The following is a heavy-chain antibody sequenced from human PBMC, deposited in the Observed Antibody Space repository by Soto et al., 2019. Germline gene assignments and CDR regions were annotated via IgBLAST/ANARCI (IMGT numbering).Heavy chain of an antibody. D-gene: IGHD4-17*01. CDR2: IYPGDSDT. Sequence: GESLKISCKGSGYIFVNYWIVWVRQIPGKGLEWMGIIYPGDSDTRYSPSFQGQVTISADRSSNTAYLQWSSLKASDTAMYYCARYPTLTDYFYYGLDIWGRGTTVTVSS. J-gene: IGHJ6*02. CDR3: ARYPTLTDYFYYGLDI. CDR1: GYIFVNYW. V-gene: IGHV5-51*01.